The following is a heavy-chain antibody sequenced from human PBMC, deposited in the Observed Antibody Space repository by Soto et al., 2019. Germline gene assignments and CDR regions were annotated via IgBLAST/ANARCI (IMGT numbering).Heavy chain of an antibody. CDR3: ARVSFDHFVHWFDP. Sequence: QTLSLTCAISGDSVSSKTAAWNWIRQSPSRGLEWLGRTYFRSRWYNDYAISVKSRITINPDTSKNQFSLLLNSVTPEDTAVYYCARVSFDHFVHWFDPWGQGTLVAVSS. CDR2: TYFRSRWYN. V-gene: IGHV6-1*01. CDR1: GDSVSSKTAA. J-gene: IGHJ5*02. D-gene: IGHD3-9*01.